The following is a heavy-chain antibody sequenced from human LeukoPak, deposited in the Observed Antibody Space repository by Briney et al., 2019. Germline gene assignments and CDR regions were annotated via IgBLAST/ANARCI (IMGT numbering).Heavy chain of an antibody. D-gene: IGHD2-2*01. V-gene: IGHV3-30*04. CDR1: GFTFSTYA. J-gene: IGHJ6*03. CDR3: ARGQGYESYYYMDV. Sequence: PGGSLRLSCAASGFTFSTYAIHWVRQAPGKGLEWVAVISFDGGNTFYADSVKGRFTISRDNSNNTVYLQMNNLRPEDTAVFYCARGQGYESYYYMDVWGKGTTVSVSS. CDR2: ISFDGGNT.